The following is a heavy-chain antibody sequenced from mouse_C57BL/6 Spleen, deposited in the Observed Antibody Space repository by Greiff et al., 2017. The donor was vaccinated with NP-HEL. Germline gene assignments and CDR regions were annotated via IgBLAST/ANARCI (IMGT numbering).Heavy chain of an antibody. CDR2: IYPGNSDT. V-gene: IGHV1-5*01. CDR3: TRSGITTVAGGFAY. D-gene: IGHD1-1*01. Sequence: VQLQQSGTVLARPGASVKMSCKTSGYTFTSYWMHWVKQRPGQGLEWIGAIYPGNSDTSYNQKFKGKAKLTAVTSASTAYMELSSLTNEDSAVYYCTRSGITTVAGGFAYWGQGTLVTVSA. J-gene: IGHJ3*01. CDR1: GYTFTSYW.